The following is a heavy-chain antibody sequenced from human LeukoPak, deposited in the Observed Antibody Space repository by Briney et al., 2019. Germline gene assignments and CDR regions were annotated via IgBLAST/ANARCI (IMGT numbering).Heavy chain of an antibody. CDR3: ARDYDILTGYYKAPSMDV. CDR1: GFTFSSYG. D-gene: IGHD3-9*01. V-gene: IGHV3-30*02. J-gene: IGHJ6*03. Sequence: GGSLRLSCAASGFTFSSYGMHWVRQAPGKGLEWVAFIRYDGSNKYYADSVKGRFTISRDNSKNTLYLQMNSLRAEDTAVYYCARDYDILTGYYKAPSMDVWGKGTTVTISS. CDR2: IRYDGSNK.